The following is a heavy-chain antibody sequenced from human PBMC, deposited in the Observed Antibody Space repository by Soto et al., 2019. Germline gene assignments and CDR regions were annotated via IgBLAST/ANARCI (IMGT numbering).Heavy chain of an antibody. CDR2: MNPDSGHA. CDR3: ARRPHCSGGICYYGLDN. D-gene: IGHD2-15*01. V-gene: IGHV1-8*01. CDR1: GYTFTNSD. Sequence: QVQLVQSGAEVKKPGASVTVSCKASGYTFTNSDINWVRQAPGQGIEWMGWMNPDSGHAAYAQKFQGRVTLTTSTSTSTVYMEMRSLGSEYTAVYYCARRPHCSGGICYYGLDNWGQGTLVTVSS. J-gene: IGHJ4*02.